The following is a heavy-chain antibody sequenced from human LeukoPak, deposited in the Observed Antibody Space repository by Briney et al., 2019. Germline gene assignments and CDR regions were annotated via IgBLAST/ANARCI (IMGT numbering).Heavy chain of an antibody. CDR1: GFTFSSYS. J-gene: IGHJ6*03. CDR3: ARKEDYYYYMDV. Sequence: PGGSLRLSCAASGFTFSSYSMNWVRQAPGKGLEWVSSISSSSGYIYYADSVKGRFTISRDNAKNSLYLQMNSLRAEDTAVYYCARKEDYYYYMDVWGKGTTVTISS. CDR2: ISSSSGYI. V-gene: IGHV3-21*01.